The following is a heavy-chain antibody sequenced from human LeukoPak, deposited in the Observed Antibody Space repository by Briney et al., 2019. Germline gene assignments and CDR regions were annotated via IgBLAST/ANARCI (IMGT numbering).Heavy chain of an antibody. CDR1: GGSFSGYY. Sequence: SETLSLTCAVYGGSFSGYYWSWIRQPPGKGLEWIGEINHSGSTNYNPSLKSRVTISVDTSKNQFSLKLSSVTAADTAVYYCARDQAGVAAAGLDAFDIWGQGTMVTVSS. D-gene: IGHD6-13*01. CDR3: ARDQAGVAAAGLDAFDI. CDR2: INHSGST. V-gene: IGHV4-34*01. J-gene: IGHJ3*02.